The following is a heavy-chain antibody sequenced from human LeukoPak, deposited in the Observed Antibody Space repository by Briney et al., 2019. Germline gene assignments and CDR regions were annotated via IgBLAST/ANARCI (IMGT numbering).Heavy chain of an antibody. V-gene: IGHV4-4*07. Sequence: SETLSLTCTVSGGSISTYYWSWLRQPAGKGLEWIGRIYSSATTNLNPSLKSRVTLSIDASKNQVSLRLSSVTAADTAVYYCARGRYCTAAICGGGDAFDIWGQGTVVTVSS. CDR2: IYSSATT. CDR3: ARGRYCTAAICGGGDAFDI. J-gene: IGHJ3*02. D-gene: IGHD2-8*02. CDR1: GGSISTYY.